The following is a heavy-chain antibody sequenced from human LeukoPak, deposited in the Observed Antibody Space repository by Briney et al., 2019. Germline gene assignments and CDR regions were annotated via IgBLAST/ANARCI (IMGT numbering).Heavy chain of an antibody. V-gene: IGHV1-24*01. CDR1: GYTLTELS. D-gene: IGHD3-10*01. J-gene: IGHJ4*02. CDR2: FDPGDGET. Sequence: ASVKVSCKVSGYTLTELSMHWVRQAPGKGLEWMGGFDPGDGETIYAQKFQGRVTMTEDTSTDTAYMELSSLRSEDTAVYYCATAYYYGSGSYYNPLDYWGQGTLVTVSS. CDR3: ATAYYYGSGSYYNPLDY.